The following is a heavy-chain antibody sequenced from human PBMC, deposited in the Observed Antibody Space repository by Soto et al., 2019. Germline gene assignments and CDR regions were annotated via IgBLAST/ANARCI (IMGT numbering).Heavy chain of an antibody. V-gene: IGHV4-4*07. Sequence: SETLSLTCTVSGGSISSYYWSWIRQPAGKGLEWIGRIYTSGSTNYNPPLKSRVTMSVDTSKNQFSLKLSSVTAADTAVYYCAGGDYDFWSGYWQVAFDIWGQGTMVTVSS. D-gene: IGHD3-3*01. CDR3: AGGDYDFWSGYWQVAFDI. CDR2: IYTSGST. CDR1: GGSISSYY. J-gene: IGHJ3*02.